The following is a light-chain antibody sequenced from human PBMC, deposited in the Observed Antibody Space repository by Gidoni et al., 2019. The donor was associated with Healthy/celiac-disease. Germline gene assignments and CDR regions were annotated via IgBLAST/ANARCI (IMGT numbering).Light chain of an antibody. V-gene: IGKV1-39*01. J-gene: IGKJ4*01. CDR3: QQCYSTPLT. CDR1: QSISSY. CDR2: AAS. Sequence: SRMTQSPSSLSASVGDRVTITCRASQSISSYLNWYQQKPGKAPKLLIYAASSLHSGVPSRFSGSGSGTDFTLTISSLQPEDFAIYYCQQCYSTPLTFGGGTKVEIK.